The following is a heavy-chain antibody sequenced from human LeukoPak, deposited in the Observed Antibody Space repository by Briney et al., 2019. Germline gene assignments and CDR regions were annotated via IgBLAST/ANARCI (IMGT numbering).Heavy chain of an antibody. J-gene: IGHJ4*02. V-gene: IGHV3-21*01. CDR2: ISSSSSYI. CDR3: ARDPRDSSGGFDY. D-gene: IGHD3-22*01. Sequence: GGSLRLSCAASGFTFSSYSMNWVRQAPGKGLEWVSSISSSSSYIYYADSVKGRFTISRDNAKNSPYLQMNSLRAEDTAVYYCARDPRDSSGGFDYWGQGTLVTVSS. CDR1: GFTFSSYS.